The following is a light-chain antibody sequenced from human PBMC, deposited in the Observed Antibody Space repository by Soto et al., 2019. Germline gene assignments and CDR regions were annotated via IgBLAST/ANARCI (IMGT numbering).Light chain of an antibody. CDR2: GAS. CDR1: QSVSSN. V-gene: IGKV3-15*01. J-gene: IGKJ2*01. CDR3: QQYNNWPPYT. Sequence: EIVMTQSPATLSVSPGERATLSCRASQSVSSNLAWYQQKPGQAPRLLIYGASTRATGIPARFSGSGSGTEVTLTISSLQSEEFAVYYCQQYNNWPPYTFGQGNKLEIK.